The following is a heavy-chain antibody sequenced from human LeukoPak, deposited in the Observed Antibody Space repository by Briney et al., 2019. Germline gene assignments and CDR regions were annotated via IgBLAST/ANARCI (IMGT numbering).Heavy chain of an antibody. J-gene: IGHJ4*02. CDR2: INWNGGST. CDR1: VFTFDDYA. D-gene: IGHD6-13*01. Sequence: PGGSVSLSCAASVFTFDDYAMSWVRQAPAKGREWVSGINWNGGSTGYADSVKGRFTISRDNAKNSLYLQMNSLRAEDTALYYCARDGGYSNSWPDYWGQGTLVTVSS. CDR3: ARDGGYSNSWPDY. V-gene: IGHV3-20*04.